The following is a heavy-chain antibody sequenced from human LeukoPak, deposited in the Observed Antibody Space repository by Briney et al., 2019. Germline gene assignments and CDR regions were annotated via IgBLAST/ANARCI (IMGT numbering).Heavy chain of an antibody. Sequence: PGGPLRLSCAASGFTFSSYAMSWVRQAPGKGLEWVSAISGSGGSTYYADPVKGRFTISRDNSKNTLYLQMTSLRAEDTAVYYCTKEGLPSGSSWSAWFDPWGQGTLVTVSS. V-gene: IGHV3-23*01. CDR2: ISGSGGST. J-gene: IGHJ5*02. CDR1: GFTFSSYA. CDR3: TKEGLPSGSSWSAWFDP. D-gene: IGHD3-10*01.